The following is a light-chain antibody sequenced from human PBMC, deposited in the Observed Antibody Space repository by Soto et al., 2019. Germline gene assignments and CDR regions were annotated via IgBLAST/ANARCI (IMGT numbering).Light chain of an antibody. CDR3: QQHNNWPPIT. Sequence: PAAISVCPVSGTTLAYRASQSVGSNLTWYQQQPCQPPRLLLYGGSTTATGIPPSCSGSGSGTAYTPTISSIRYEDVAVYYCQQHNNWPPITFGQGTRLEIK. J-gene: IGKJ5*01. CDR2: GGS. V-gene: IGKV3-15*01. CDR1: QSVGSN.